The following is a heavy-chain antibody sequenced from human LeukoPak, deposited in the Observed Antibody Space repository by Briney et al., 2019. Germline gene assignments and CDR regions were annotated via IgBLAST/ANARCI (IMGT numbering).Heavy chain of an antibody. J-gene: IGHJ3*02. V-gene: IGHV3-48*01. D-gene: IGHD3-9*01. Sequence: PGGSLRLSCAASGFTFSSYSMNWVRQAPGKGLEWVSYISSSSSTIYYADSVKGRFTISRDNAKNSLYLQMNSLRAEDTAVYYCARDGYDILTGYYKVWAFDIWGQGTMVTVSS. CDR3: ARDGYDILTGYYKVWAFDI. CDR1: GFTFSSYS. CDR2: ISSSSSTI.